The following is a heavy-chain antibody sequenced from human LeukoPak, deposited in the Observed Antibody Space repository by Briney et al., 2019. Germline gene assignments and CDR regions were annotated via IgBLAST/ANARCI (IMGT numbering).Heavy chain of an antibody. J-gene: IGHJ4*02. V-gene: IGHV1-69*06. Sequence: GASVKVSCKASGYTFTSYYMHWVRQAPGQGLEWMGGIIPIFGTANYAQKFQGRVTITADKSTSTAYMELSSLRSEDTAVYYCARGVDGYSVFDYWGQGTLVTVSS. D-gene: IGHD5-24*01. CDR2: IIPIFGTA. CDR3: ARGVDGYSVFDY. CDR1: GYTFTSYY.